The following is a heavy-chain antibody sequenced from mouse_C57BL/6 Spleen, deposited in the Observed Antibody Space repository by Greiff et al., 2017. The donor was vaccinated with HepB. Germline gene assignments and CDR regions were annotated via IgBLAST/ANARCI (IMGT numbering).Heavy chain of an antibody. D-gene: IGHD2-3*01. J-gene: IGHJ4*01. CDR2: IRSKSNNYAT. CDR1: GFSFNTYA. Sequence: EVMLVESGGGLVQPKGSLKLSCAASGFSFNTYAMNWVRQAPGKGLEWVARIRSKSNNYATYYADSVKDRFNISRDDSESMLYLQMNNLKTEDTAMYYCVRHADGYYVDYYAMDDWGQGTSVTVSS. V-gene: IGHV10-1*01. CDR3: VRHADGYYVDYYAMDD.